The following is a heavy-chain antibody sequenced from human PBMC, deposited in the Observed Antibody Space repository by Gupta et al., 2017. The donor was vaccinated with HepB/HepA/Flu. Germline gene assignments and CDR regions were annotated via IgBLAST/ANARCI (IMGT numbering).Heavy chain of an antibody. CDR1: GFPFDDYA. Sequence: EVQLVESGGGLVQPGRSLRLSCAASGFPFDDYAMHWVRQAPGKGLEWVSGISWNSGSIGYADSVKGRFTISRDNAKNSLYLQMNSLRAEDTALYYCAKGPYSSGWPYYFDYWGQGTLVTVSS. J-gene: IGHJ4*02. CDR3: AKGPYSSGWPYYFDY. D-gene: IGHD6-19*01. CDR2: ISWNSGSI. V-gene: IGHV3-9*01.